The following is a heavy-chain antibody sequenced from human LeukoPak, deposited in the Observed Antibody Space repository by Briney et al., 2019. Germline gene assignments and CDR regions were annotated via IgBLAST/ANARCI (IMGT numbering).Heavy chain of an antibody. V-gene: IGHV3-23*01. CDR3: VKDFVVVPGLVNYFDY. CDR2: IGGSIGST. Sequence: GGSLRLSCAPSGFIFSNYAMRWVRQGPGKGREWVSAIGGSIGSTFYTDSVKGRFTISRDNSKNTLSLQMNSLRVEDTAVYYCVKDFVVVPGLVNYFDYWGQGTLVTVSS. CDR1: GFIFSNYA. D-gene: IGHD2-15*01. J-gene: IGHJ4*02.